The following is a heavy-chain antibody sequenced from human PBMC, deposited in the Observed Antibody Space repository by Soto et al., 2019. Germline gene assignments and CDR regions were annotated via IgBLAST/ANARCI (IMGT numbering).Heavy chain of an antibody. J-gene: IGHJ4*02. V-gene: IGHV3-21*01. CDR1: GFTFTRYS. Sequence: GSLRLSCAASGFTFTRYSMNWVRQAPGKGLEWVSSISSTTNYIYYADSRKGRFTVSRDNAKNSVYLEMNSLSAEDTAVYYCARESEDLTSNFDYWGQGTLVTVSS. CDR2: ISSTTNYI. CDR3: ARESEDLTSNFDY.